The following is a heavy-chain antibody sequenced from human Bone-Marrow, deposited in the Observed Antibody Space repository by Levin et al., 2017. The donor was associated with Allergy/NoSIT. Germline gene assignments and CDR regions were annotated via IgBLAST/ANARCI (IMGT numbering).Heavy chain of an antibody. CDR1: GYSLSDVA. Sequence: PWASVKVSCKVSGYSLSDVAVHWVRQAPGKGLEWMGGLDPEVDETIYAQKFQGRVTMTEDTSTDTAYMELSSLTSDDTAVYYCATVGSTADGIDWFDPWGQGTLVTVSS. V-gene: IGHV1-24*01. J-gene: IGHJ5*02. D-gene: IGHD2-2*01. CDR3: ATVGSTADGIDWFDP. CDR2: LDPEVDET.